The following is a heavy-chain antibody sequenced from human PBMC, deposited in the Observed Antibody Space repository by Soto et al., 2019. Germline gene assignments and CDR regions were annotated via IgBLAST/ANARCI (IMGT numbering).Heavy chain of an antibody. CDR3: VRTWRGGD. J-gene: IGHJ4*02. D-gene: IGHD3-16*01. V-gene: IGHV4-59*11. CDR2: IHYTGST. Sequence: QVHLQESGPGLVKPSETLSLTCVVSGGSINSHYWSWIRQPPGKGLEWIGYIHYTGSTKYNPSLNSRVTISLDTSKSLFSLRLSSVTPADTAVYYCVRTWRGGDRGQGTLVTISS. CDR1: GGSINSHY.